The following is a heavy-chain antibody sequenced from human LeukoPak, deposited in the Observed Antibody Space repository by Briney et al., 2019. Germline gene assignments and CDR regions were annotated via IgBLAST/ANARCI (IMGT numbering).Heavy chain of an antibody. Sequence: PGGSLRLSCAASGFTFSDYYMSWIRQAPGKGLEWVSYISSSSSTIYYADSVKGRFTISRDNAKNSLYLQMNSLRAEDTAVYYCARSDDSSGYYYGFDYWGQGTLVTVSS. CDR2: ISSSSSTI. D-gene: IGHD3-22*01. V-gene: IGHV3-11*04. CDR3: ARSDDSSGYYYGFDY. J-gene: IGHJ4*02. CDR1: GFTFSDYY.